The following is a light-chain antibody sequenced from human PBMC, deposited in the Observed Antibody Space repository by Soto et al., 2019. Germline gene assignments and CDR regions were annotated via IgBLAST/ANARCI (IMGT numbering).Light chain of an antibody. CDR3: SSYTSSTTVV. CDR1: SSDVGGYNY. CDR2: EVS. J-gene: IGLJ2*01. Sequence: QSVLTQPASVSGSPGQSITISCTGTSSDVGGYNYVSWYQQHPGKAPKLIVYEVSYRPSGVSNRFSGSKSGNTASLTISGLQTEDEADYYCSSYTSSTTVVFGGGTKLTVL. V-gene: IGLV2-14*01.